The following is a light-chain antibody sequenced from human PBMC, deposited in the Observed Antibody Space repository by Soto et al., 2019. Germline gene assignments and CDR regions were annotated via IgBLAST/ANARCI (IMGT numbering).Light chain of an antibody. CDR3: ASWVHSLCLYV. V-gene: IGLV1-51*02. CDR2: ESN. J-gene: IGLJ1*01. Sequence: QSVLTQPPSVSAAPGQKVTISCSGTISNIGNNYVSWYQQLPGAAPTLLIYESNRRPTGIPDRFSGSKSATSATLDITGLQTGGEADYYAASWVHSLCLYVFGRGTVGTVL. CDR1: ISNIGNNY.